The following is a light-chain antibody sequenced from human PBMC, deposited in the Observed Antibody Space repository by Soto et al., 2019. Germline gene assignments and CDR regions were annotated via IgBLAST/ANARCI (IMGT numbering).Light chain of an antibody. Sequence: QAVVTQPPSASGTPGQRVTISCSGSSSNIGSQYVYWYQQLPGTAPKLLIYNNNQRPSGVPDRFSGAKSGTSASLAISGLRSEDEADYYCAAWDGSLSGPVFGTGTKLTVL. CDR3: AAWDGSLSGPV. V-gene: IGLV1-47*02. J-gene: IGLJ1*01. CDR1: SSNIGSQY. CDR2: NNN.